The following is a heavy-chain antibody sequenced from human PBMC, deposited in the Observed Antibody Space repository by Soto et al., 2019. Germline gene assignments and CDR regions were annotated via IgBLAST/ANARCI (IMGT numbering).Heavy chain of an antibody. CDR2: ISAGGGRT. CDR1: GFTFSSYA. V-gene: IGHV3-23*01. J-gene: IGHJ4*02. CDR3: TKGYYYDTCGYFES. D-gene: IGHD3-22*01. Sequence: PGGSLRLSCAPSGFTFSSYAMGWVHQAPGKGLELVSTISAGGGRTYYADSVKGRFTISRDNSKNTLYLQMNSLRAEDTAVYYCTKGYYYDTCGYFESWGQGTLVTVSS.